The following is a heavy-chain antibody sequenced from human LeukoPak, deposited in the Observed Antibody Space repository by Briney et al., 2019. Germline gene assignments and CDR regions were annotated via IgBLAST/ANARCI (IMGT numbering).Heavy chain of an antibody. D-gene: IGHD1-14*01. CDR2: INSDGRST. CDR3: VRDHRGAFDY. CDR1: GFTFSTYW. J-gene: IGHJ4*02. Sequence: PGGSLRLSCAASGFTFSTYWMHWARQAPGKGLVWVSRINSDGRSTTYADSVKGRFTISRDNAKNTLYLQMNSLRAEDTAVYYSVRDHRGAFDYWGQGTLVTVSS. V-gene: IGHV3-74*01.